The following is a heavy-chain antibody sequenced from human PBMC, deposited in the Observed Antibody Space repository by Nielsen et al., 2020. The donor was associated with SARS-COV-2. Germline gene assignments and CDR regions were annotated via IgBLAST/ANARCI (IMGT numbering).Heavy chain of an antibody. D-gene: IGHD5-18*01. J-gene: IGHJ5*02. CDR3: ARGVDTAMVTNWFDP. Sequence: SETLSLTCTVSGGSISSGGYYWSWIRQHPGKGLKWIGYIYYSGSTYYNPSLKSRVTISVDTSKNQFSLKLSSVTAADTAVYYCARGVDTAMVTNWFDPWGQGTLVTVSS. CDR1: GGSISSGGYY. V-gene: IGHV4-31*03. CDR2: IYYSGST.